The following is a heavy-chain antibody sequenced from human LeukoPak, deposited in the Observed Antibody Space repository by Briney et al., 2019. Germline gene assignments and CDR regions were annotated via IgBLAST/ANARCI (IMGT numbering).Heavy chain of an antibody. D-gene: IGHD3-3*02. CDR3: ASGSRLRLVIFGVIVPPDY. V-gene: IGHV1-2*02. Sequence: ASVKVSCKASGYTFTDYYLRWVRQAPGQGLEWMGSINPNSGDTNYLPKFQGRVTMTRDASISTAYMELSSLRSDDTAIYFCASGSRLRLVIFGVIVPPDYWGQGTLVTVSS. J-gene: IGHJ4*02. CDR2: INPNSGDT. CDR1: GYTFTDYY.